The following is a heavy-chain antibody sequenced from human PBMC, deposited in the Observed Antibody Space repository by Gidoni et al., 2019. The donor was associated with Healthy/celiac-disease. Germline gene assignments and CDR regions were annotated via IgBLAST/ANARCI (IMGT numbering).Heavy chain of an antibody. D-gene: IGHD5-12*01. CDR3: AIYQKANRWLQIPLDY. CDR1: GYSFTSYW. CDR2: IYPGDSDT. V-gene: IGHV5-51*01. Sequence: EVQLVQSGAEVTKPGESLKISCKGSGYSFTSYWIGWVRQMPGKGLEWMGIIYPGDSDTRYSPSFQGQVTISADKSISTAYLQWSSLKASDTAMYYCAIYQKANRWLQIPLDYWGQGTLVTVSS. J-gene: IGHJ4*02.